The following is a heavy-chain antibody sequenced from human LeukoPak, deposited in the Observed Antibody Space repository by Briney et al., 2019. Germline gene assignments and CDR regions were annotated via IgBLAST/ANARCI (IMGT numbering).Heavy chain of an antibody. CDR1: GGSFSGYY. V-gene: IGHV4-34*01. D-gene: IGHD6-19*01. Sequence: SETLSLTCAVYGGSFSGYYWSWIRQPPGKGLEWIGEINHSGSTNYNPSLKSRVTISVDTSKNQFSLKLSSVTAADTAVYYCASASVAGTSYYYYGMDVWGQGTTVTVSS. CDR3: ASASVAGTSYYYYGMDV. CDR2: INHSGST. J-gene: IGHJ6*02.